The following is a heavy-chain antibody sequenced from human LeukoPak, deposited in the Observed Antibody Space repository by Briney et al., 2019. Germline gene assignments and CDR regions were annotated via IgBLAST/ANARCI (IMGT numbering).Heavy chain of an antibody. J-gene: IGHJ5*02. D-gene: IGHD6-13*01. Sequence: PGGSLRLSCAASGFTFSSYAMHWVRQAPGKGLEYVSAISSNGGSTYYANSVKGRFTIFRDNSKNTLYLQMGSLRAEDTAVYYCARESGIVAALDLWGQGTLVTVSS. CDR3: ARESGIVAALDL. CDR1: GFTFSSYA. V-gene: IGHV3-64*01. CDR2: ISSNGGST.